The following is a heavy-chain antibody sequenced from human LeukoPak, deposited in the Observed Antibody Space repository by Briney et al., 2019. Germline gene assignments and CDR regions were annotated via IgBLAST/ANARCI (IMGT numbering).Heavy chain of an antibody. CDR2: ISSSSSYI. D-gene: IGHD6-19*01. CDR1: GFTFSSYS. CDR3: AGNPGYSSGWYMGPDY. J-gene: IGHJ4*02. Sequence: GGSLRLSCAASGFTFSSYSMNWVRQAPGKGLEWVSSISSSSSYIYYADSVKGRFTISRDNAKDSLYLQVNSLRAEDTAVYYCAGNPGYSSGWYMGPDYWGQGTLVTVSS. V-gene: IGHV3-21*01.